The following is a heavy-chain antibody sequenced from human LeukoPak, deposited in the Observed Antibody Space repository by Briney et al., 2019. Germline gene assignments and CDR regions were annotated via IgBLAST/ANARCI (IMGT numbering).Heavy chain of an antibody. V-gene: IGHV4-39*07. CDR2: IYYSGST. Sequence: SETLSLTCTVSGGSISSSSYYWGWIRQPPGKGLEWIGSIYYSGSTYYNPSLKSRVTISVDASKNQFSLKLSSVTAADTAVYYCARRVIGFDYWGQGTLVTVSS. J-gene: IGHJ4*02. D-gene: IGHD2/OR15-2a*01. CDR3: ARRVIGFDY. CDR1: GGSISSSSYY.